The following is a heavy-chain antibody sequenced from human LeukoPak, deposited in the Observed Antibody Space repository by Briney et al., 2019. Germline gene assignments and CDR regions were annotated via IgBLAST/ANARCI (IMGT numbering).Heavy chain of an antibody. D-gene: IGHD5-12*01. CDR1: GFTFSSYW. J-gene: IGHJ5*02. V-gene: IGHV3-21*01. CDR3: ARGGDIVATIYNWFDP. CDR2: ISSSSSYI. Sequence: GGSLRLSCAASGFTFSSYWMTWVRQAPGKGLEWVSSISSSSSYIYYADSVKGRFTISRDNAKNSLYLQMNSLRAEDTAVYYCARGGDIVATIYNWFDPWGQGTLVTVSS.